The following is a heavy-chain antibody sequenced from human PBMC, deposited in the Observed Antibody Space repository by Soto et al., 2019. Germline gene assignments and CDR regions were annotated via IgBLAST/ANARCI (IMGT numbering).Heavy chain of an antibody. CDR1: GFTFSSYA. J-gene: IGHJ5*02. CDR3: TTDDPINRS. CDR2: XXSRTXGXTX. V-gene: IGHV3-15*01. Sequence: SLRLSCAASGFTFSSYAMSWVLQAPGKGLEWVGXXXSRTXGXTXXXXAPVKGRFTISRDDSKGTLYLQMNSLRNEDTAVYYCTTDDPINRSWGQGTLVTVSS.